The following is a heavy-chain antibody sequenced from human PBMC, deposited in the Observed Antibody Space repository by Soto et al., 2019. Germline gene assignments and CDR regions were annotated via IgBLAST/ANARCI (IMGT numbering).Heavy chain of an antibody. CDR2: IWYDGSNK. CDR1: GFTFSSYG. Sequence: QVQLVESGGGVVQPGRSLRLSCAASGFTFSSYGMYWVRQAPGKGLEWVAVIWYDGSNKYYADSVKGRFTISRDNSKNTLYPQLNSLRAEDTAVYYCAIDVRIYDSSGYYVGDFDYWGQGTLVTVSS. V-gene: IGHV3-33*01. CDR3: AIDVRIYDSSGYYVGDFDY. J-gene: IGHJ4*02. D-gene: IGHD3-22*01.